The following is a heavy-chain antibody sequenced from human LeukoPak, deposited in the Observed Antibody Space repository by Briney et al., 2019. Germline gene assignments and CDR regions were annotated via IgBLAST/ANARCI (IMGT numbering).Heavy chain of an antibody. J-gene: IGHJ3*02. CDR1: GGSISSYY. D-gene: IGHD6-13*01. V-gene: IGHV4-4*07. CDR2: IYTSGST. CDR3: ARWGTPASYSSSWSNDAFDI. Sequence: PSETLSLTCTVSGGSISSYYWSWIRQTAGKGLEWIGRIYTSGSTNYNPSLKSRVTMSVDTSKNQFSLKLSSVTAADTAVYYCARWGTPASYSSSWSNDAFDIWGQGTMVTVSS.